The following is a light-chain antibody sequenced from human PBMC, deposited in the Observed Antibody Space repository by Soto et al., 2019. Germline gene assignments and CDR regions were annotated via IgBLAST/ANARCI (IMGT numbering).Light chain of an antibody. CDR3: LSYTGSDTLGV. J-gene: IGLJ1*01. CDR2: EVF. CDR1: GSDVGAYSY. V-gene: IGLV2-14*01. Sequence: QSVLTQPASVSGSPGQSITISCTGTGSDVGAYSYVSWYQHHPGKAPKLIIYEVFNRPSGVSDRFSGPKSGNTASLTISGLQAEDEADYYCLSYTGSDTLGVFGTGTKVTVL.